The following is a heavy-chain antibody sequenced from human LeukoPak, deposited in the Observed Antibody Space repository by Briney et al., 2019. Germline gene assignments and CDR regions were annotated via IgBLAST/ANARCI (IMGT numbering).Heavy chain of an antibody. CDR2: INHSGST. CDR1: GGSFSGYY. D-gene: IGHD3-3*01. V-gene: IGHV4-34*01. CDR3: ARTGTPYYDFWSGLTQYFGY. Sequence: SETLSLTCAVYGGSFSGYYWSWIRQPPGKGLEWIGEINHSGSTNYNPSLKSRVTISVDTSKNQFSLKLSSVTAADTAVYYCARTGTPYYDFWSGLTQYFGYWGQGTLVTVSS. J-gene: IGHJ4*02.